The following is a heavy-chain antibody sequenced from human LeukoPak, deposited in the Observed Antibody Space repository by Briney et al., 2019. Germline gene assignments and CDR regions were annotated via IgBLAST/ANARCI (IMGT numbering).Heavy chain of an antibody. CDR3: ATLGYCSSTSCYTGIGTDY. J-gene: IGHJ4*02. D-gene: IGHD2-2*02. V-gene: IGHV3-30-3*01. CDR2: ISYDGSNK. Sequence: GGSLRLSCAASGFTFSSYAMHWVRQAPGKGLEWVAVISYDGSNKYYADSVKGRFTISRDNSKNTLYLQMNSLRAEDTAVYYCATLGYCSSTSCYTGIGTDYWGQGTLVTVSS. CDR1: GFTFSSYA.